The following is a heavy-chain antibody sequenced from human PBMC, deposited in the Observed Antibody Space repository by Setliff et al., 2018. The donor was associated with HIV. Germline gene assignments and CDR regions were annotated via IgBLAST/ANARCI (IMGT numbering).Heavy chain of an antibody. Sequence: GGSLRLSCVVSGFTFSSYTMSWVRQAPGKGLEWVSAISGSGGTTYYADSVKGRFTVSRDNSKNTLYLQMNSLRGEDTAVYYCARDPRFDAFDIWGQGTMVTVSS. CDR2: ISGSGGTT. CDR1: GFTFSSYT. V-gene: IGHV3-23*01. J-gene: IGHJ3*02. CDR3: ARDPRFDAFDI.